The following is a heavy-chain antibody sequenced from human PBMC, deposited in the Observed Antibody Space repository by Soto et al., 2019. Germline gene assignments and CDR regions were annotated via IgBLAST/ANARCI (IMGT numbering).Heavy chain of an antibody. CDR2: ISWNSGSI. J-gene: IGHJ6*03. CDR1: GFTFDDYA. D-gene: IGHD6-13*01. CDR3: AKDLAAGYTSYMDV. Sequence: PGGSLRLSCAASGFTFDDYAMHWVRQAPGKGLEWVSGISWNSGSIGYADSVKGRFTISRDNAKNSLYLQMNSLRAEDTALYYCAKDLAAGYTSYMDVWGKGTTVTVSS. V-gene: IGHV3-9*01.